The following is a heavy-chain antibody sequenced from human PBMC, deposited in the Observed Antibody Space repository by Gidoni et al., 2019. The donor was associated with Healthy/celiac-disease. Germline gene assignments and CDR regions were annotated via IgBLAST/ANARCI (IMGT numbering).Heavy chain of an antibody. D-gene: IGHD2-21*01. V-gene: IGHV4-31*03. CDR1: GGSISSGGYY. Sequence: QVQLQESGPGLVKPSQTLSLTCTVSGGSISSGGYYWSWSAPHPGKGLEWIGYIYYSGTTSYNPSLKSRITISVDTAKNQFSLKLSSVTAADTAVYYCARESRSHGILAYCGWSCYYYMDVWGKGTTVTVSS. CDR2: IYYSGTT. CDR3: ARESRSHGILAYCGWSCYYYMDV. J-gene: IGHJ6*03.